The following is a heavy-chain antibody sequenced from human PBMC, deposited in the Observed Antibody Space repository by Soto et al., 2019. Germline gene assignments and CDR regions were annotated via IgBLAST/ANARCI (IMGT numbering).Heavy chain of an antibody. CDR3: ARGRSDVAVALFEY. CDR2: TYYRTRWYD. Sequence: PSQTLSLTCAISGDSVSNNDASWNWIRQSPSRGLERLGRTYYRTRWYDDYAVSVRGRVTINADTSKNQFSLQMNSVTPDDTAVYFCARGRSDVAVALFEYWGQGILVTVSS. V-gene: IGHV6-1*01. J-gene: IGHJ4*02. D-gene: IGHD6-19*01. CDR1: GDSVSNNDAS.